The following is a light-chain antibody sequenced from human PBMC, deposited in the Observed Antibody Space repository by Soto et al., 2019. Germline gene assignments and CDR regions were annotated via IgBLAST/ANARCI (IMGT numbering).Light chain of an antibody. V-gene: IGKV3-15*01. Sequence: EIVMTQSPATLSVSPGERATLSCRASQSVNSDLAWYQQKPGQAPRLLIYGTSTRATGVPARFSGSGSGTHFTLTISGLQSEDFAVYYCQQYNVWPGTFGQGTKVDIK. CDR3: QQYNVWPGT. CDR1: QSVNSD. CDR2: GTS. J-gene: IGKJ1*01.